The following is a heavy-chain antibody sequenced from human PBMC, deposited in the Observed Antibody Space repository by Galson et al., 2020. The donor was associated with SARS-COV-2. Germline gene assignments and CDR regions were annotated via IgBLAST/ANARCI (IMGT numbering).Heavy chain of an antibody. Sequence: GESLKISCKGSGYSFTSYWIGWVRQMPGKGLEWMGIIYPGDSDTRYSPSFQGQVTISADKSISTAYLQWSSLKASDTAMYYCARQKHNDEWELPNGGAFDYWGQGTLVTVSS. CDR3: ARQKHNDEWELPNGGAFDY. CDR2: IYPGDSDT. V-gene: IGHV5-51*01. CDR1: GYSFTSYW. D-gene: IGHD1-26*01. J-gene: IGHJ4*02.